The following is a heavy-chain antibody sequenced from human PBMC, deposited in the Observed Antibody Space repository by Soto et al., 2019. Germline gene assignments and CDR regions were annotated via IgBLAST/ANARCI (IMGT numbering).Heavy chain of an antibody. CDR1: GGSVISESHY. CDR3: ARHRARNWFDP. CDR2: IYYSGST. Sequence: SETLSLTCTVSGGSVISESHYWIWIRQTPGKGLEWIGSIYYSGSTYYNPSLKSRVTISVDTSKNQFSLKLSSVTAADTAVFYCARHRARNWFDPWGQGTLVTVSS. D-gene: IGHD6-6*01. V-gene: IGHV4-39*01. J-gene: IGHJ5*02.